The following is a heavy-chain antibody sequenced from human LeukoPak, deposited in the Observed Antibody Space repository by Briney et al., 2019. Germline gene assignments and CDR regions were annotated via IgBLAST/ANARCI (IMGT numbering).Heavy chain of an antibody. CDR2: ISYDGSNK. CDR1: GFTFSSYA. Sequence: GRSLRLSCAASGFTFSSYAMHWVRQAPGKGLEWVAVISYDGSNKYYADSVKGRFTISRDNSKNTLYLQMNSLRAEDTAVYYCARDVSGATIVGYYYGMDVWGQGTTVTVSS. J-gene: IGHJ6*02. CDR3: ARDVSGATIVGYYYGMDV. V-gene: IGHV3-30*04. D-gene: IGHD1-26*01.